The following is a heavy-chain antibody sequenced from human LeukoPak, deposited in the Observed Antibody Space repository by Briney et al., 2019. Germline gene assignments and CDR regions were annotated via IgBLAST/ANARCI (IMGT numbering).Heavy chain of an antibody. J-gene: IGHJ4*02. V-gene: IGHV4-61*02. Sequence: SETLSLTCTVSGGSISSGSYYWSWIRQPAGKGLEWIGRIYTSGSTNYNPSLKSRVTISVDTSKNQVSLKVSSVTAADTAVYYCASSRRRYGSVDYWGQGTLVTVSS. D-gene: IGHD3-10*01. CDR1: GGSISSGSYY. CDR3: ASSRRRYGSVDY. CDR2: IYTSGST.